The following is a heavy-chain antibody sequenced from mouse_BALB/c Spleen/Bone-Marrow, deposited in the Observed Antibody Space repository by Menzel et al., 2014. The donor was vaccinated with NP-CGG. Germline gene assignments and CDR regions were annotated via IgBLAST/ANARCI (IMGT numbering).Heavy chain of an antibody. D-gene: IGHD1-1*02. CDR2: IYPGDGST. J-gene: IGHJ4*01. CDR3: ARSRGGMDC. V-gene: IGHV1S56*01. Sequence: QGLEWIGWIYPGDGSTKYNEKFKGKATLTADKSSSTAYMQLSSLTSENSAVYFCARSRGGMDCWGQGTSVTVSS.